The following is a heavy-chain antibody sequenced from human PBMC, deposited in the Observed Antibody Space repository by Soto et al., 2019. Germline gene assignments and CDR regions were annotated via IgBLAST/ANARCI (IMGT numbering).Heavy chain of an antibody. V-gene: IGHV4-59*02. CDR3: ARDHGYCTNGVCPIFDF. CDR1: GDSVTNYF. D-gene: IGHD2-8*01. Sequence: SETLSLTCTVSGDSVTNYFWRWMRQPPGKGLEWIGHMYHGGRTNYSPSLKSLVAMSLDSSRNQFSLNLSSVTAADTAVYFCARDHGYCTNGVCPIFDFWGQGLLVTVSS. J-gene: IGHJ4*02. CDR2: MYHGGRT.